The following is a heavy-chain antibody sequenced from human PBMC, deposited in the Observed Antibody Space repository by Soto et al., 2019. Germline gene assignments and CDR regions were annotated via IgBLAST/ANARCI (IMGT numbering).Heavy chain of an antibody. CDR2: IDPSDSYT. CDR3: SRESGYYYDSSRAFDI. D-gene: IGHD3-22*01. V-gene: IGHV5-10-1*01. CDR1: GYSVTSYW. Sequence: WESLNTPRKGPGYSVTSYWISWVRQMPGKGLAWGGRIDPSDSYTNYSQSFQGHVTISADQSISTAYLLWMNLKAPDAAMFYWSRESGYYYDSSRAFDIWGQGTMVTVSS. J-gene: IGHJ3*02.